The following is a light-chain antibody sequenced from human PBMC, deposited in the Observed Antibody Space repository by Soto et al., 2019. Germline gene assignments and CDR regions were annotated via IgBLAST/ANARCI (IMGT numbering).Light chain of an antibody. CDR3: QQYNNWPPMA. CDR1: QSVSSN. V-gene: IGKV3-15*01. J-gene: IGKJ1*01. CDR2: GAS. Sequence: EIVMTQSPATLSVSPGERATLSCRASQSVSSNLAWYQQKPGQAPRLLIYGASARATGIPARFSGSGSGTEVTLTIISLQSGDFAVYYCQQYNNWPPMAFGQGTKVEIK.